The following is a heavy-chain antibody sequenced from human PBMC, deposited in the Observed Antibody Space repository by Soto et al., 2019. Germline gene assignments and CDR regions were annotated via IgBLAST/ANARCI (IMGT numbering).Heavy chain of an antibody. V-gene: IGHV4-59*02. CDR3: ARGPDHSKVGY. CDR1: DGSVTGYC. CDR2: IDYNGRA. D-gene: IGHD4-4*01. J-gene: IGHJ4*02. Sequence: QVQLQESGPGLVKPSETLPLTCSVSDGSVTGYCWSWIRQPPGKGLEWIGCIDYNGRAHYNPSLPSRVTMSLETSNNHFSLKLSSVTTTDTAVYYCARGPDHSKVGYWGQGTLVTVSS.